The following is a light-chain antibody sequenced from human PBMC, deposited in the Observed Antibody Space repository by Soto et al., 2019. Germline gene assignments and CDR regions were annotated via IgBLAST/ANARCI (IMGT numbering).Light chain of an antibody. CDR1: QSVSSSY. CDR3: QQYRT. CDR2: GAS. Sequence: EIVLTQSPGTLSLSPGERATLSCRASQSVSSSYLAWYQQKPGQAPRLLMYGASSRATGIPDRFSGSGSGTDFTLTISRLEPEDFADYYCQQYRTFGQGTKV. J-gene: IGKJ1*01. V-gene: IGKV3-20*01.